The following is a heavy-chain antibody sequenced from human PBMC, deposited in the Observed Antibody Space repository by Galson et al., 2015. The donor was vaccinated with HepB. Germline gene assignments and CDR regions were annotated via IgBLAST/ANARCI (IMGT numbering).Heavy chain of an antibody. D-gene: IGHD6-6*01. V-gene: IGHV3-23*01. CDR3: AKGAYMSSYSLYGMDA. CDR1: GFRFNIYD. J-gene: IGHJ6*02. Sequence: SLRLSCAASGFRFNIYDMSWVRQAPGKGLEWVSGITNSGGRRYYAEPGKGRFTISRDNSKNTVFLQMSSLRAEDTAIYYCAKGAYMSSYSLYGMDAWGHGSAVIFSS. CDR2: ITNSGGRR.